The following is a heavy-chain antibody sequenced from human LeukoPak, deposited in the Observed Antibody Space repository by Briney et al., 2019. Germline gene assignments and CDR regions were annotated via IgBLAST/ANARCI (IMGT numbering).Heavy chain of an antibody. V-gene: IGHV3-30-3*01. CDR3: ARDERRWEQWLVRTSGCNY. J-gene: IGHJ4*02. CDR1: GFTFSSYA. CDR2: ISYDGSNK. D-gene: IGHD6-19*01. Sequence: GGSLRLSCAASGFTFSSYAMHWVRQAPGKGLEWVAVISYDGSNKYYADSVKGRFTISRDNSKNTLYLQMNSLRAEVTAVYYCARDERRWEQWLVRTSGCNYWGQGTLVTVSS.